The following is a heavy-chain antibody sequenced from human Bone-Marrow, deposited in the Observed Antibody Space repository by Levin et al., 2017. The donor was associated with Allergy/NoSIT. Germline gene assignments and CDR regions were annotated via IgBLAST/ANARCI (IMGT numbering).Heavy chain of an antibody. J-gene: IGHJ4*02. CDR2: ITSYSHT. D-gene: IGHD4-17*01. CDR3: ASLQYGDYGNDY. CDR1: GFAFSTYS. V-gene: IGHV3-21*01. Sequence: SCAASGFAFSTYSMNWVRQAPGKGLEWVSAITSYSHTYYPDSVKGRFTISRDNAKNSLFLQMNSLRAEDTAVYYCASLQYGDYGNDYWGQGTLVTVSS.